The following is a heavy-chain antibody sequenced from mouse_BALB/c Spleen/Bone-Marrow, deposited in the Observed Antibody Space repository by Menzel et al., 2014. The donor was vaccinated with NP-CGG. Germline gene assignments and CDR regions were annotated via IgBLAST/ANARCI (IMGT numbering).Heavy chain of an antibody. J-gene: IGHJ4*01. V-gene: IGHV1-7*01. D-gene: IGHD3-2*01. CDR3: TRSTGAMDY. Sequence: QVHVKQSGAELAKPGASVKMSCKASDYTFTSYWMHWVKQRPGQGLEWIGYINPSTGYTEYNQNFKDKATLTADKSSITAYMQLSSLTSEDSAVYYCTRSTGAMDYWGQGTSVTASS. CDR1: DYTFTSYW. CDR2: INPSTGYT.